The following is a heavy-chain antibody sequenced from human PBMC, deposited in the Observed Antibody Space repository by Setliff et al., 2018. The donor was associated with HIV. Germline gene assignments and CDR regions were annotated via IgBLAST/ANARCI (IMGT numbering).Heavy chain of an antibody. V-gene: IGHV1-46*01. D-gene: IGHD3-3*01. CDR1: GYTFTSYY. CDR2: INPSGGSS. CDR3: ARDRVRITIFGASDASDI. Sequence: ASVKVSCKASGYTFTSYYMNWVRQAPGQGLEWMGIINPSGGSSTYAQKFQGRVAMTRDTSTSTVYMELSSLRSEDTAVYYCARDRVRITIFGASDASDIWGQGTMVTVSS. J-gene: IGHJ3*02.